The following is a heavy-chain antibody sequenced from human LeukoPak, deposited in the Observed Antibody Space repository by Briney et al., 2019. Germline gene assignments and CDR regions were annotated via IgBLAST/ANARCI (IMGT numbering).Heavy chain of an antibody. V-gene: IGHV3-23*01. CDR3: AKRVAYNSGYYFDY. CDR1: GFSISTYG. J-gene: IGHJ4*02. Sequence: GSLRLSCVSSGFSISTYGMSWVRQAPGRGLELVSALSGRGGSTYYADSVKGRFTISRDNSKNTLYLQMNRLRAEDTAIYYCAKRVAYNSGYYFDYWGQGTQVTVSS. D-gene: IGHD6-19*01. CDR2: LSGRGGST.